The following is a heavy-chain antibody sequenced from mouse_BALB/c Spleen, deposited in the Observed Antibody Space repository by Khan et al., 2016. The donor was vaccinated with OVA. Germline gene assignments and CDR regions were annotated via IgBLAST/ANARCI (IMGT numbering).Heavy chain of an antibody. CDR2: ISSGGNT. CDR3: ARLVDY. J-gene: IGHJ4*01. V-gene: IGHV5-6-5*01. CDR1: GFTFSNYA. Sequence: EVELVESRGGLVKPGGSLKLSCAGSGFTFSNYAMSWVRLTPEKRLEWVASISSGGNTYYPDSVKGRFTISRDNARNILYLQMSSLRSEDTAMYSCARLVDYWGQGTSVTVSS.